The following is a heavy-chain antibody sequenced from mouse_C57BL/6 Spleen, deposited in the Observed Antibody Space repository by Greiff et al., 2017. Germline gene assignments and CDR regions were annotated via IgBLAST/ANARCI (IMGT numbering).Heavy chain of an antibody. V-gene: IGHV1-55*01. Sequence: QVQLQQPGAELVKPGASVKMSCKASGYTFTSYWITWVKQRPGQGLEWIGDIYPGSGSTNYNEKFKSKATLTVDTSSSTAYMQLSSLTSEDSAVYYCSRDYYGSRTGFADWGQGTLVTVSA. CDR1: GYTFTSYW. J-gene: IGHJ3*01. CDR3: SRDYYGSRTGFAD. CDR2: IYPGSGST. D-gene: IGHD1-1*01.